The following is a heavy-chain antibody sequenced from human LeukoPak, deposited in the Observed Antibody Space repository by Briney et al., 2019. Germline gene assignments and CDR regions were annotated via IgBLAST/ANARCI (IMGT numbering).Heavy chain of an antibody. J-gene: IGHJ4*02. Sequence: GRSLRLSCAASGFTFDDYAMHWVRQAPGKGLEWVSGLSWNSGTIAYADSVKGRFTISRDNAKNSLYLQMNSLGPEDTALYYCARDQTLAVAGTGFDYWGQGTLVTVSS. CDR1: GFTFDDYA. CDR2: LSWNSGTI. D-gene: IGHD6-19*01. CDR3: ARDQTLAVAGTGFDY. V-gene: IGHV3-9*01.